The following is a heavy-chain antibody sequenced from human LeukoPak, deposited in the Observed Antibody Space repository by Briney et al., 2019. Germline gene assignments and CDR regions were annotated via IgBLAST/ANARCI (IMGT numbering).Heavy chain of an antibody. D-gene: IGHD5/OR15-5a*01. CDR1: GFTFSNYW. Sequence: GSLRLSCAASGFTFSNYWMHWVRQAPGKGLVWVSRINSDGSSTNYADSVRGRFTISRDNAENTLFLLMNSLRAEDTAFYYCARDSVYELDYWGQGTLVTVSS. V-gene: IGHV3-74*01. J-gene: IGHJ4*02. CDR3: ARDSVYELDY. CDR2: INSDGSST.